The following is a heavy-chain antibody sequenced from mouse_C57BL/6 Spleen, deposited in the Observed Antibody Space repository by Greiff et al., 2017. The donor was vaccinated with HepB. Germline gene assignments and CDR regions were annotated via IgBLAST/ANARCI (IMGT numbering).Heavy chain of an antibody. Sequence: EVQGVESGGDLVKPGGSLKLSCAASGFTFSSYGMSWVRQTPDKRLEWVATISSGGSYTYYPDSVKGRFTISRDNAKNTLYLQMSSLKSEDTAMYYCARHHDYDRGYFDVWGTGTTVTVSS. V-gene: IGHV5-6*01. CDR1: GFTFSSYG. CDR2: ISSGGSYT. J-gene: IGHJ1*03. D-gene: IGHD2-4*01. CDR3: ARHHDYDRGYFDV.